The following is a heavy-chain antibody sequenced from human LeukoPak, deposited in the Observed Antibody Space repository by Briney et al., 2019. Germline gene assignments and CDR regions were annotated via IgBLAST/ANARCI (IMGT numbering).Heavy chain of an antibody. Sequence: ASVKVSCKASGYTFTGYYMHWVRQAPGQGLEWMGWINPNSGGTNYAQKFQGRVTMTRDTSISTAYMELSRLRSDDTAVYYCARDRQGYDFWSGYSATRGCMDVWGQGTMVTVSS. CDR2: INPNSGGT. V-gene: IGHV1-2*02. CDR3: ARDRQGYDFWSGYSATRGCMDV. D-gene: IGHD3-3*01. CDR1: GYTFTGYY. J-gene: IGHJ6*02.